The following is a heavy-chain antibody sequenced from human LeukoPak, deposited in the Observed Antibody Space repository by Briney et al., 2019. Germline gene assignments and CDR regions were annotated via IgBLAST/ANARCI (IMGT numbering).Heavy chain of an antibody. Sequence: PGGSLRLSCAAPGFHLRSHIMVWVRQAPGKGLEWMELISHDGNNDYYVDSVKHRFPVSSDTYEHQLSLQMNSLRHDHTAVYFWSRVAPTTVYHHNYMDVWGKGTTVTVSS. CDR3: SRVAPTTVYHHNYMDV. CDR1: GFHLRSHI. D-gene: IGHD4-11*01. V-gene: IGHV3-30*16. J-gene: IGHJ6*04. CDR2: ISHDGNND.